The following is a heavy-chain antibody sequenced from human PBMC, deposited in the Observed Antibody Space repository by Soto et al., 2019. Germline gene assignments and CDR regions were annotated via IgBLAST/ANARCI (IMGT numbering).Heavy chain of an antibody. CDR2: IIPIFGTA. V-gene: IGHV1-69*12. Sequence: QVQLVQSGAEVKKPGSSVKVSCKASGGTFSSYAISWVRQAPGQGLEWMGGIIPIFGTANYAQKFQGRVTITADESTSTAHMELSSLRSEDTAVYYCARGGYDYGDPGDYYYYYGMDVWGQGTTVTVSS. D-gene: IGHD4-17*01. J-gene: IGHJ6*02. CDR1: GGTFSSYA. CDR3: ARGGYDYGDPGDYYYYYGMDV.